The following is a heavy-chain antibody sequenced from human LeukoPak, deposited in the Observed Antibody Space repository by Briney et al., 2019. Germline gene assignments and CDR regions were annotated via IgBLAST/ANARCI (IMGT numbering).Heavy chain of an antibody. CDR2: ISWNSGSI. V-gene: IGHV3-9*01. CDR1: GFTFDDYA. D-gene: IGHD4-23*01. J-gene: IGHJ4*02. CDR3: AKGLTVAPDY. Sequence: GRSLRLSCAASGFTFDDYAMHWVRQAPGKGLEWVSGISWNSGSIGYADSVKGRFTISRDNAKNSLYLQMNSLRAEDTALYYCAKGLTVAPDYWGQGTLVTVSS.